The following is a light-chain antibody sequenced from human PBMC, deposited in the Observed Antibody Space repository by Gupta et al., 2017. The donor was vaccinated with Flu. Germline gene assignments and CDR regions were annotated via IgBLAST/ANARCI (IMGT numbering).Light chain of an antibody. CDR3: PYWDIGTYVV. Sequence: QLLLTQSPSASASLVASVTLPCILSRSPGDYAIAWHQQQPGKGPRYLKKVNSDGSHSKGGGIPGWFSGYSAGAERSLTISLLPYEDDDDYYCPYWDIGTYVVFGGGTKLTVL. CDR1: RSPGDYA. J-gene: IGLJ2*01. CDR2: VNSDGSH. V-gene: IGLV4-69*01.